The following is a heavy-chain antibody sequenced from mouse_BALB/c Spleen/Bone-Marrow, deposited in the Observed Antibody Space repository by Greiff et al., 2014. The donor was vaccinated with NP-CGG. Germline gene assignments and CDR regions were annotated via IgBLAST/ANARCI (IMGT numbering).Heavy chain of an antibody. D-gene: IGHD1-1*01. V-gene: IGHV1-14*01. Sequence: EVKLVESGPELVKPGASVKMSCKASGYTFTSYVMHWVKQKPGQGLERIGYINPYNDGTKYNEKFKGKATLTSDKSSSTAYMELSSLTSEDSAVYYCARSLLLYYAMDYWGQGTSVTVSS. CDR3: ARSLLLYYAMDY. CDR1: GYTFTSYV. J-gene: IGHJ4*01. CDR2: INPYNDGT.